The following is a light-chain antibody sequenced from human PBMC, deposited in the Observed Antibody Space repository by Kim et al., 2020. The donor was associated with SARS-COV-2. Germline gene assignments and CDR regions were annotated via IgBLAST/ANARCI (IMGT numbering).Light chain of an antibody. J-gene: IGLJ3*02. V-gene: IGLV3-21*04. CDR1: NIGSKS. CDR2: YDS. CDR3: QVWDSSGDHRV. Sequence: APGKTARITCGGNNIGSKSVHWYQQKPGQAPVLVIYYDSDRPSGIPERFSGSNSGNTATLTISRVEAGDEADYYCQVWDSSGDHRVFGGGTQLTVL.